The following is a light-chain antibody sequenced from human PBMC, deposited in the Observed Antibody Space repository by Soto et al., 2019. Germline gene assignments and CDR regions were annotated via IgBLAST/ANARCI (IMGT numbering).Light chain of an antibody. J-gene: IGKJ2*01. CDR3: QQYRGSPPYT. V-gene: IGKV3-20*01. Sequence: VLTQSPGTLSLSPGERATISCRASQSISSSYLAWYQHKPGQAPRLLINGASSRATGIPHRFSGSGSGTDFTLTIRRLEPEDCGVYYCQQYRGSPPYTFGQGTRLEIK. CDR1: QSISSSY. CDR2: GAS.